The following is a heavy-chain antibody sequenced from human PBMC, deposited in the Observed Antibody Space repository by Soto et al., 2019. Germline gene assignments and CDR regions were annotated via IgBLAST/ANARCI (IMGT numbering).Heavy chain of an antibody. CDR2: ISSSSSYI. V-gene: IGHV3-21*01. Sequence: EVQLVESGGGLVKPGGSLRLSCAASGFTFSSYSMNWVRQAPGKGLEWVSSISSSSSYIYYADSVKGRFTIPRDNAKNSLYLQMNSLRAEDTAVYYCARDRSGPGGMDVWGQGTTVTVSS. J-gene: IGHJ6*02. CDR3: ARDRSGPGGMDV. D-gene: IGHD3-3*01. CDR1: GFTFSSYS.